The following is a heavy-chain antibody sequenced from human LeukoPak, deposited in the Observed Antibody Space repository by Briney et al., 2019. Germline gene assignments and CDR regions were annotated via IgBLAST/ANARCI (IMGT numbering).Heavy chain of an antibody. D-gene: IGHD3-3*01. J-gene: IGHJ4*02. Sequence: PSETLSLTCADYGGSFSGYYWSWIRQPPGKGLEWIGEINHSGSTNYNPSLKSRVTISVDTSKNQFSLKLSSVTAADTAVYYCAGTSRRYYDFWSGYFFVYWGQGTLVTVSS. CDR2: INHSGST. V-gene: IGHV4-34*01. CDR3: AGTSRRYYDFWSGYFFVY. CDR1: GGSFSGYY.